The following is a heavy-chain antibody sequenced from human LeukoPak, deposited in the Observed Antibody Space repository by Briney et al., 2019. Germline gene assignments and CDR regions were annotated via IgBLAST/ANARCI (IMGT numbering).Heavy chain of an antibody. CDR1: GYSISSGYY. V-gene: IGHV4-38-2*02. Sequence: PSETLSLTCTVSGYSISSGYYWGWIRQPPGKGLEWIGSIYYSGSTYYNPSLKSRVTISVDTSKNQFSLKPSSVTAADTAVYYCARWEDGGYWGQGTLVTVSS. J-gene: IGHJ4*02. CDR2: IYYSGST. D-gene: IGHD1-26*01. CDR3: ARWEDGGY.